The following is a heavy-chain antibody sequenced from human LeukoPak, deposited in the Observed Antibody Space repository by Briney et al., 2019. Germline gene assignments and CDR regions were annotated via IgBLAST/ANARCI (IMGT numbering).Heavy chain of an antibody. D-gene: IGHD2-2*01. CDR2: IYPGDSDT. CDR1: GYTFINYW. J-gene: IGHJ4*02. V-gene: IGHV5-51*01. CDR3: ARRGYCSSTSCYASFAFDY. Sequence: GESLKISCKGSGYTFINYWIGWVRQMPGKGLEWMGIIYPGDSDTRYSPSFRGQVTISADKSISTAYLQWSSLKASDTAMYYCARRGYCSSTSCYASFAFDYWGQGTLVTVSS.